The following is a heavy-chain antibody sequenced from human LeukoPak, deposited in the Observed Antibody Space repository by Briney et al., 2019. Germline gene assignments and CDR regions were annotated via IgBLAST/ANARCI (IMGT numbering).Heavy chain of an antibody. V-gene: IGHV4-59*08. D-gene: IGHD5-24*01. CDR3: ARHLVEMATIANDAFDI. CDR1: GGSISSYY. J-gene: IGHJ3*02. Sequence: SETLSLTCTVSGGSISSYYWSWIRQPPGKGLEWIGYIYYSGSTNYNPSLKSRVATSVDTSKNQFSLKLSSVTAADTAVYYCARHLVEMATIANDAFDIWGQGTMVTVSS. CDR2: IYYSGST.